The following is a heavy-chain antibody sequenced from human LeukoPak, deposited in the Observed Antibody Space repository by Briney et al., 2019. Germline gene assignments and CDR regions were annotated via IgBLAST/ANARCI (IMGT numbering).Heavy chain of an antibody. CDR2: IHYSGAT. V-gene: IGHV4-34*01. CDR1: GGSFSGYY. Sequence: SETLSLTCVVYGGSFSGYYWTWVRQPPGKGLEWIGEIHYSGATSYKPSLKSRVTISGDTSKNQVSLNLRSVTAADTAVYYCARGRLDGYYFDYWGQGALATVSS. D-gene: IGHD1-1*01. CDR3: ARGRLDGYYFDY. J-gene: IGHJ4*02.